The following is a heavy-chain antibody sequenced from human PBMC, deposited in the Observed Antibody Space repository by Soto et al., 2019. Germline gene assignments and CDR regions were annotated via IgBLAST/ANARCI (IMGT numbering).Heavy chain of an antibody. CDR3: ARDQKCPYPHGDCTPSAY. CDR1: RDGLASCA. J-gene: IGHJ4*02. D-gene: IGHD2-2*03. V-gene: IGHV1-18*01. CDR2: ISAYNGNT. Sequence: VKVCWEASRDGLASCARRWVRQSTGQGLEWMGWISAYNGNTNYAQKLQGRVTMTTDTSTSTAYMELRSLRSDDTAVYYCARDQKCPYPHGDCTPSAYWGKGTLVPVSS.